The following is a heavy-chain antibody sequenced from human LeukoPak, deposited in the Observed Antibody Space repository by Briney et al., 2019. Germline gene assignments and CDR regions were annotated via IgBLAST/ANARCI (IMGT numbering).Heavy chain of an antibody. CDR2: IYYSGST. Sequence: SETLSLTCTVSGGSISSYYWSWIRQPPGKGLEWIGYIYYSGSTNYNPSLKSRVTISVDTSENQFSLKLSSVAAADTAVYYCARLGYCSGGSCALEYWGQGTLVTVSS. V-gene: IGHV4-59*08. J-gene: IGHJ4*02. D-gene: IGHD2-15*01. CDR1: GGSISSYY. CDR3: ARLGYCSGGSCALEY.